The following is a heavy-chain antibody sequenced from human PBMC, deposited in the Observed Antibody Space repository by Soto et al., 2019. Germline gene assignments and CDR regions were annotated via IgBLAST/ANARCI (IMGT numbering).Heavy chain of an antibody. V-gene: IGHV3-30-3*01. D-gene: IGHD2-15*01. CDR3: ARESGIHVVVVAAQFDY. CDR2: ISYDGSSK. Sequence: QVQLVESGGGVVQPGRSLRLSCAASGFTFSSYAMHWVRQAPGKGLEWVAVISYDGSSKYYADSVKGRFTISRDNSKNTLYVQMTSLRAEDTAVYYCARESGIHVVVVAAQFDYWGQGTLVIVSS. J-gene: IGHJ4*02. CDR1: GFTFSSYA.